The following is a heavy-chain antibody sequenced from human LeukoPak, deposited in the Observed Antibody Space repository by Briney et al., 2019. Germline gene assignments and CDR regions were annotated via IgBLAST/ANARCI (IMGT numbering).Heavy chain of an antibody. CDR1: GFTFSSYA. D-gene: IGHD1-26*01. CDR3: ARVRREYSGSYLDY. CDR2: ISSSGTTI. J-gene: IGHJ4*02. Sequence: PGGSLRLSCAASGFTFSSYAMSWVRQAPGKGLEWVSYISSSGTTIYYADSVKGRFTISRDNAKNSLYLQMNSLRAEDTAVYHCARVRREYSGSYLDYWGQGTLVTVSS. V-gene: IGHV3-48*03.